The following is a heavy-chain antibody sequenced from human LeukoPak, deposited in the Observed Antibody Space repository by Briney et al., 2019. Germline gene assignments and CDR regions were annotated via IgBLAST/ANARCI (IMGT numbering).Heavy chain of an antibody. CDR3: ARQVVVPAATYYYGMDV. V-gene: IGHV1-18*01. CDR1: GYTFTSYG. Sequence: ASVKVSCKASGYTFTSYGISWVRQAPGQGLEWMGWISAYNGNTNYAQKLQGRVTMTTDTSTSTAYMELRSLRSDDTAVYYCARQVVVPAATYYYGMDVWGQGTTVTVSS. J-gene: IGHJ6*02. CDR2: ISAYNGNT. D-gene: IGHD2-2*01.